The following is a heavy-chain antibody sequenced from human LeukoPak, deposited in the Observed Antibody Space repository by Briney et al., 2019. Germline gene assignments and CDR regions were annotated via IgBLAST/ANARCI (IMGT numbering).Heavy chain of an antibody. V-gene: IGHV1-69*06. CDR2: IIPIFGTA. CDR3: ARDERGYSYVQDAFDI. D-gene: IGHD5-18*01. Sequence: ASVKVSCKASGGTLNSYVISWVRQAPGQGLEWMGGIIPIFGTANYAQKFQGRVTITADKSTSTAYMELSSLRSEDTAVYYCARDERGYSYVQDAFDIWGQGTMVTVSS. J-gene: IGHJ3*02. CDR1: GGTLNSYV.